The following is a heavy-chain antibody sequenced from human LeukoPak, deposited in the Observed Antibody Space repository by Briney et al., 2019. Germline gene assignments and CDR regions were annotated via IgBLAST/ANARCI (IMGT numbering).Heavy chain of an antibody. CDR1: GFTFDDYA. V-gene: IGHV3-9*03. Sequence: PGGSLRLSCAASGFTFDDYAMHWVRQAPGKGLEWVSGISWNSGSIGYADSVKGRFTISRDNAKNSLYPQMNSLRAEDMALYYCAKDSSGYEKGAFDYWGQGTLVTVSS. J-gene: IGHJ4*02. CDR2: ISWNSGSI. CDR3: AKDSSGYEKGAFDY. D-gene: IGHD3-22*01.